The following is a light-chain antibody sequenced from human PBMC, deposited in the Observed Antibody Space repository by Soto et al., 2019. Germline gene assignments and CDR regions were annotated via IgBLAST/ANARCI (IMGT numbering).Light chain of an antibody. Sequence: ESVLTHFPATLSFSTRERATPSCRASQSVSSNLAWYQQKPGQAPRLLIYGASTRATGIPARFSGSGSGTEFTLTISSLQSEDFAVYYCQQYNNWPWTFGQGTKVDIK. CDR2: GAS. V-gene: IGKV3-15*01. CDR3: QQYNNWPWT. CDR1: QSVSSN. J-gene: IGKJ1*01.